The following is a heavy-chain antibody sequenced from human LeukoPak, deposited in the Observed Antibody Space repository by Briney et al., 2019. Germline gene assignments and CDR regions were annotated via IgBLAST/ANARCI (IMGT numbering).Heavy chain of an antibody. Sequence: GGSLRLSCAVSGFTFSSYAMSWVRQAPGKGLEWVAVISYDGSNKYYADSVKGRFTISRDNSKNTLYLQMNSLRAEDTAVYYCARPLSYDILTGLDYWGQGTLVTVSS. J-gene: IGHJ4*02. CDR1: GFTFSSYA. CDR2: ISYDGSNK. CDR3: ARPLSYDILTGLDY. V-gene: IGHV3-30*04. D-gene: IGHD3-9*01.